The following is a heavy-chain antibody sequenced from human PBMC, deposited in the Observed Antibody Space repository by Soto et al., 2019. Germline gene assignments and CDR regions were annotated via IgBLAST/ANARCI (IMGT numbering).Heavy chain of an antibody. CDR1: GFTFDDYA. CDR3: AKGTGIAVAGSYFDY. D-gene: IGHD6-19*01. J-gene: IGHJ4*02. V-gene: IGHV3-9*01. Sequence: PGGSLRLSCAASGFTFDDYAMHWVRQAPGKGLEWVSGISWNSGSIGYADSVKGRFTISRDNAKNSLYLQMNSLRAEDTALYYCAKGTGIAVAGSYFDYWGQGTLVTVSS. CDR2: ISWNSGSI.